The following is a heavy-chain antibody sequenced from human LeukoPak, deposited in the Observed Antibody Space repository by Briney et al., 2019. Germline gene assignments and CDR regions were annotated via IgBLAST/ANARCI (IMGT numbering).Heavy chain of an antibody. CDR1: GYTFSDHY. CDR2: INPNSGGT. CDR3: ARGALDPETVTNHFEY. Sequence: ASVRVSCKASGYTFSDHYIQWVRQAPGQGFDWLGWINPNSGGTDYARKFRGRVTMTRDMSLSTAYMELTRLTYDDTAVYYCARGALDPETVTNHFEYWAQGTLVTVSS. V-gene: IGHV1-2*02. D-gene: IGHD4-17*01. J-gene: IGHJ4*02.